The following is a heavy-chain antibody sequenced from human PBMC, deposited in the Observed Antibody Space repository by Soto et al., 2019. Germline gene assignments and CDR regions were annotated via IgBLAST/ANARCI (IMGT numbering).Heavy chain of an antibody. D-gene: IGHD2-2*01. V-gene: IGHV3-73*01. CDR3: SRQTVSCHDY. Sequence: EVQLVESGGGLVQPGGSLKLSCAASGFTFSGSHMHWVRQASGKGLEWVGHIRNKADSYATAYAASVKGRFTISRDDSKNTAYLQMNGLKTDDTAVYYCSRQTVSCHDYWGQGTLVTVSS. CDR2: IRNKADSYAT. CDR1: GFTFSGSH. J-gene: IGHJ4*02.